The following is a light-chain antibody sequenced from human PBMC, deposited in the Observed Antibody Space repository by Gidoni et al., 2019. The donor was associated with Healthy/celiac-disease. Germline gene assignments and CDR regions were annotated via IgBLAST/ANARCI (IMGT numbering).Light chain of an antibody. CDR3: QQSYSTPMYT. Sequence: DIQMTQSPSSLSASVGDRVTITCRASQSISSYLNWYHQKTGKAPKLLIYAASSLQSGGPSSFSGSGSGTDVTRTISSLQPEDFATYYCQQSYSTPMYTFGQGTKLEIK. CDR2: AAS. CDR1: QSISSY. V-gene: IGKV1-39*01. J-gene: IGKJ2*01.